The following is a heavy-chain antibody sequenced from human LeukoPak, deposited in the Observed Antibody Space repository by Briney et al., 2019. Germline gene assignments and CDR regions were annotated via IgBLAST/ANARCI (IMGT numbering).Heavy chain of an antibody. CDR1: GFTFSRFC. CDR3: TTCRGDY. D-gene: IGHD5-24*01. V-gene: IGHV3-7*01. CDR2: IKQDGSEK. J-gene: IGHJ4*02. Sequence: GGSLRLSCAASGFTFSRFCMTWVRQAPGKGLEWVATIKQDGSEKNYVDSVKGRFTISRDNAKNSLDLQMNSPRAEDTAVYYCTTCRGDYWGQGTLVTVSS.